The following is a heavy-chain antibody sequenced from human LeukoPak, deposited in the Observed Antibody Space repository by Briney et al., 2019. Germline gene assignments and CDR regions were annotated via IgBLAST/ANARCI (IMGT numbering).Heavy chain of an antibody. D-gene: IGHD2-15*01. CDR2: INHSGST. V-gene: IGHV4-34*01. CDR1: GGSFSGYY. CDR3: ARDGARYCSGGSCNYEDY. J-gene: IGHJ4*02. Sequence: SETLSLTCAVYGGSFSGYYWSWIRQPPGKGLEWIGEINHSGSTNYNPSLKSRVTISVDTSKNQFSLKLSSVTAADTAVYYCARDGARYCSGGSCNYEDYWGQGTLVTVSS.